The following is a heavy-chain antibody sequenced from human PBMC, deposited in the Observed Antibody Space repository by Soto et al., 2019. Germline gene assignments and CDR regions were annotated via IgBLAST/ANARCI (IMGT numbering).Heavy chain of an antibody. CDR2: ISYDGGSNK. J-gene: IGHJ6*02. CDR3: ARVVATITDYYYGMDV. V-gene: IGHV3-30-3*01. D-gene: IGHD5-12*01. CDR1: GFTLSSYA. Sequence: QVQLVESGGGVVQPGRSLRLSCAASGFTLSSYAMHWVRQAPGEGLEWVAVISYDGGSNKYYADSVKGRFTISRDNSRNTLYLQMNSLRAEDTDVYHCARVVATITDYYYGMDVWGQGTTVTVSS.